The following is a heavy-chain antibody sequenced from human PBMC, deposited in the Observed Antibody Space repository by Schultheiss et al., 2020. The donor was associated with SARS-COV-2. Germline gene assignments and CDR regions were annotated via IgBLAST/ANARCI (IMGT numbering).Heavy chain of an antibody. CDR3: TTDGEMANDAFDI. CDR2: IKSKTDGGTT. CDR1: GFTFSNAW. Sequence: GESLKISCAASGFTFSNAWMSWVRQAPGRGLEWVGRIKSKTDGGTTDYAAPVKGRFTISRDDSKNTLYLQMNSLKTEDTAVYYCTTDGEMANDAFDIWGQGTMVTVSS. J-gene: IGHJ3*02. V-gene: IGHV3-15*01. D-gene: IGHD5-24*01.